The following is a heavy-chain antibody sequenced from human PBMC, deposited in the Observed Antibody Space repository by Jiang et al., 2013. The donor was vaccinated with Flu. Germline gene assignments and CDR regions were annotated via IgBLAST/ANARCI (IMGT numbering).Heavy chain of an antibody. Sequence: SGAEVKKPGASVKVSCKASGYTFTRYGITWVRQAPGQGLEWMGWISTYSGSTKYAQKYQGRVTITTDTSTNTTYMEVRSLTSDDTAVFYCARDPRIIAAIGNYYYYGLDVWGQGTTVTVSS. J-gene: IGHJ6*02. V-gene: IGHV1-18*04. CDR3: ARDPRIIAAIGNYYYYGLDV. CDR1: GYTFTRYG. CDR2: ISTYSGST. D-gene: IGHD6-13*01.